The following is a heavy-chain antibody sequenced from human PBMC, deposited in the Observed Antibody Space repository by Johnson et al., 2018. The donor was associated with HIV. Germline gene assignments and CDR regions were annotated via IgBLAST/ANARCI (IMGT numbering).Heavy chain of an antibody. V-gene: IGHV3-23*04. CDR2: ISGSGGST. Sequence: MQLVESGGGLVQPGGSLRLSCAASGFTFSSYGMHWVRQAPGKGLEWVSIISGSGGSTYYADSVKGRFTISRDNSKNTLYLQMNSLRAEDTAVYYCAKDRVVTNDAFDIWGQGTMVTVSS. CDR3: AKDRVVTNDAFDI. J-gene: IGHJ3*02. CDR1: GFTFSSYG. D-gene: IGHD2-21*02.